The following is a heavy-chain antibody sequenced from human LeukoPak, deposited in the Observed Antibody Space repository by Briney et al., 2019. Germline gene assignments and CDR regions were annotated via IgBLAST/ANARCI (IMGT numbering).Heavy chain of an antibody. CDR1: GYTFTNYH. J-gene: IGHJ3*02. CDR3: ARKYCSGGSCYVAVDI. V-gene: IGHV1-8*01. D-gene: IGHD2-15*01. CDR2: MNPNSGDT. Sequence: ASVKISCKASGYTFTNYHINWVRQATGQGLEWMGWMNPNSGDTGYAQKFQGRVSMTRDTSISTAYMELSSLRSEDTALYYCARKYCSGGSCYVAVDIWGQGTMVTVSS.